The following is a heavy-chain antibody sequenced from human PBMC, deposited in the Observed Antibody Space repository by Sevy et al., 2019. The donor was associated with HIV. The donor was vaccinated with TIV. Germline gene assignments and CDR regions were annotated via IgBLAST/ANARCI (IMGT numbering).Heavy chain of an antibody. V-gene: IGHV3-30*04. CDR3: ARDGGYSIKWYPLY. D-gene: IGHD1-26*01. J-gene: IGHJ4*01. CDR1: GFAFSTHA. CDR2: ISYGGTET. Sequence: GGSLRLSCAASGFAFSTHAMHWVRQAPGKGLEWVAVISYGGTETFYADSVEGRFTISRDNSKNMLSLQINSLRPEDTAVYYCARDGGYSIKWYPLYWGHGTLVTVSS.